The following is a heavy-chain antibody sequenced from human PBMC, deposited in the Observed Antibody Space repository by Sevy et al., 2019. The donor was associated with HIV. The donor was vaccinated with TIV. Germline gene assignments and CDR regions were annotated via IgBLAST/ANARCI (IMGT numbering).Heavy chain of an antibody. Sequence: GGSLRLSCAASGFTFSSYSMNWVRQAPGKGLEWVSSISSSSSYIYYADSVKGRFTISRDNAKNSLYLQMNSLRAEDTAVYYCARPFYYYDSSGYYPFDYWAREPWSPSPQ. CDR3: ARPFYYYDSSGYYPFDY. CDR1: GFTFSSYS. CDR2: ISSSSSYI. J-gene: IGHJ4*02. V-gene: IGHV3-21*01. D-gene: IGHD3-22*01.